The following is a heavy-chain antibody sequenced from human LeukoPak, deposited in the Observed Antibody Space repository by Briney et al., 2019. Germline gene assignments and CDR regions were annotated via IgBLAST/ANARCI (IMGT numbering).Heavy chain of an antibody. D-gene: IGHD3-10*01. J-gene: IGHJ4*02. CDR1: GFTFSSYA. V-gene: IGHV3-23*01. CDR3: AKGGAWFGEFHY. Sequence: GGSLRLSCAASGFTFSSYAMSWVRQAPGKGVEGVSAISGSGGSTYYADSVKGRFTISRDNSKNTLYLQLNSLRAEDTAVYYCAKGGAWFGEFHYWGQGTLVTVSS. CDR2: ISGSGGST.